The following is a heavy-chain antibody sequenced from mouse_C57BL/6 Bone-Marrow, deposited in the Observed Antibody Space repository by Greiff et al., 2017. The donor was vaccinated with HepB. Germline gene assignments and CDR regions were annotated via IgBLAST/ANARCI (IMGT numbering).Heavy chain of an antibody. V-gene: IGHV2-9-1*01. D-gene: IGHD1-1*01. CDR1: GFSLTSYA. CDR2: MWTGGGT. Sequence: VKLMESGPGLVAPSQSLSITCTVSGFSLTSYAISWVRQPPGKGLEWLGVMWTGGGTNYNSALKSRLSISKDNSKSQVFLKMNSLQTDDTARYYCARLLRFHWYFDVWGTGTTVTVSS. CDR3: ARLLRFHWYFDV. J-gene: IGHJ1*03.